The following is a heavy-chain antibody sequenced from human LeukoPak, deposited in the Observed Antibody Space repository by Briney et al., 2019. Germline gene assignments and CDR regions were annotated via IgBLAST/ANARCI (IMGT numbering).Heavy chain of an antibody. V-gene: IGHV4-59*08. CDR2: IYYSGST. Sequence: SETLSLTCTVSGGSISSYYWSWIRQPPGKGLEWIGYIYYSGSTNYNPSLKSRVTISVDTSKNQFSLKLTSVTVADTAVYYCVSPQVRYWGQGTLVTVSS. CDR3: VSPQVRY. CDR1: GGSISSYY. J-gene: IGHJ4*02. D-gene: IGHD4/OR15-4a*01.